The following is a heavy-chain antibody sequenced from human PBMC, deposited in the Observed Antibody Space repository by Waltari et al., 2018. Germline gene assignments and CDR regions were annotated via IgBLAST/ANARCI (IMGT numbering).Heavy chain of an antibody. CDR2: INPNSGGT. J-gene: IGHJ1*01. Sequence: QVQLVQSGAEVKKPGASVKVSCKASGYTFTGYYMHWVRQAPGQGLEWMGRINPNSGGTNYAQKFQGRVTMTRDTSISTAYMELSRLRSDDTAVYYCAREGGYSGSYTEYFQHWGQGTLVTVSS. V-gene: IGHV1-2*06. CDR3: AREGGYSGSYTEYFQH. D-gene: IGHD1-26*01. CDR1: GYTFTGYY.